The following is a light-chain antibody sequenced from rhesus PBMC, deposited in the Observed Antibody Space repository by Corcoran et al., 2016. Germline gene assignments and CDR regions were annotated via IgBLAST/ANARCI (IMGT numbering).Light chain of an antibody. CDR2: DDY. Sequence: SYELTQPPSLSVSPGQTARLTCGGDRIARKNGQWYQQRPTQAPLLVIYDDYERPSGIPERFSGSNSGNTATLTISGVEAGYEADYYCQVWDTGVNYVFGAGTKLTVL. CDR1: RIARKN. J-gene: IGLJ6*01. CDR3: QVWDTGVNYV. V-gene: IGLV3-40*01.